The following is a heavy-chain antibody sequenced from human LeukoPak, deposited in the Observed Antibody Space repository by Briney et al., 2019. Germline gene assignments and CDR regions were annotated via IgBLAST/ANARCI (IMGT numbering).Heavy chain of an antibody. CDR2: IYYSRST. D-gene: IGHD3-3*01. CDR3: ARGSAIFGVVWSDYFDY. J-gene: IGHJ4*02. V-gene: IGHV4-31*03. Sequence: SETLSLTCTVSGGSISSGGDYWSWSRQHPGRGLEWIVYIYYSRSTCYNPSLKSRVTISVYTSKNQFSLKLSSVTAADTAVYYRARGSAIFGVVWSDYFDYWGQGTLVTVSS. CDR1: GGSISSGGDY.